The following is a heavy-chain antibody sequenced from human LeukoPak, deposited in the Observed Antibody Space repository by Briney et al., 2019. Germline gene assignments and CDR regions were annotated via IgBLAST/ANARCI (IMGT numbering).Heavy chain of an antibody. D-gene: IGHD5-18*01. CDR3: ARGHRLTAMVGDYYYYMDV. V-gene: IGHV1-2*02. CDR1: GYTFTGYY. Sequence: ASVKVSCKASGYTFTGYYMHWVRQAPGQGLEWMGRINPNSGGTNYAQKFQGRVTMTADTSTSTAYMELSRLRSDDTAVYYCARGHRLTAMVGDYYYYMDVWGKGTTVTVSS. CDR2: INPNSGGT. J-gene: IGHJ6*03.